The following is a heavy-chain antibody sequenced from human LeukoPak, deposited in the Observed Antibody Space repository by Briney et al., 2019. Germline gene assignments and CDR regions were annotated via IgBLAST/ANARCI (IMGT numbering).Heavy chain of an antibody. J-gene: IGHJ6*03. CDR2: ISGSGYYT. CDR1: GSGFTFGNFA. Sequence: GGSLRLSCEASGSGFTFGNFALSWVRQAPGKGLEWVSGISGSGYYTYYADSVKGRFTISRDNSKNTLYIEMNSLRAEDTAVYYCAKNRGRYYHSYYMDVWGKGTTVIVSS. CDR3: AKNRGRYYHSYYMDV. D-gene: IGHD1-14*01. V-gene: IGHV3-23*01.